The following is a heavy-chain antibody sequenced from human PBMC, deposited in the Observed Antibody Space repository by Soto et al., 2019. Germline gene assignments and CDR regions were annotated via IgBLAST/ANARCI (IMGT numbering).Heavy chain of an antibody. CDR2: IIPIFGTA. Sequence: ASVKVSCKASGGTFSSYAISWVRQAPGQGLEWMGGIIPIFGTANYAQKFQGRVTITADESTSTAYMELSSLRSEDTAVYYCARDRKAAAQPGHYYYYGMDVWGQGTTVTVSS. CDR3: ARDRKAAAQPGHYYYYGMDV. D-gene: IGHD6-13*01. V-gene: IGHV1-69*13. CDR1: GGTFSSYA. J-gene: IGHJ6*02.